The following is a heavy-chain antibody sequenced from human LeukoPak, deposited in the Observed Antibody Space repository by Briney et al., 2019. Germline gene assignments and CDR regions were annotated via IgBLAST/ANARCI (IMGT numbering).Heavy chain of an antibody. CDR3: VTVILGAAETPYYYGMDV. Sequence: GGSLRLSCAASGFTFSGHWMTWVRQAPGKGLEWVANIKEDGSKKNYVDSVKGRFTISRDNAKNSLYLQMTSLRAEDTAMYFCVTVILGAAETPYYYGMDVWGQGTTVTVSS. D-gene: IGHD1-26*01. J-gene: IGHJ6*02. CDR2: IKEDGSKK. CDR1: GFTFSGHW. V-gene: IGHV3-7*03.